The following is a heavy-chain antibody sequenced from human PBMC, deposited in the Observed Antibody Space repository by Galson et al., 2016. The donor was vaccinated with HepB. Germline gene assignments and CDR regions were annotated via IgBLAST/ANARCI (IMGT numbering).Heavy chain of an antibody. J-gene: IGHJ4*01. Sequence: SLRLSCAAPGFTFSTYSMNWVRQAPGKGLEWVSSISDTSNYIYYADSVKGRFTVSRDNAKNALYLQLNSLRTEDTAVCSCANGNHDEYSWWGQGTLVTVSS. V-gene: IGHV3-21*01. CDR3: ANGNHDEYSW. CDR2: ISDTSNYI. CDR1: GFTFSTYS. D-gene: IGHD1-14*01.